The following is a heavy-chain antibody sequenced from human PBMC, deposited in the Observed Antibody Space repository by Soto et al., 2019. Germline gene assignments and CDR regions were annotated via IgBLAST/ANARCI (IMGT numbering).Heavy chain of an antibody. Sequence: GASVKVCCKASGYTFTSYDINWVRQATGQGLEWMGWMNPNSGNTGYAQKFQGRVTMARNTSISTAYMELSSLRSEDTAVYYCARAREYSSSSLRDYYSGMDVWGQGTTVTVSS. J-gene: IGHJ6*02. CDR1: GYTFTSYD. CDR3: ARAREYSSSSLRDYYSGMDV. D-gene: IGHD6-6*01. CDR2: MNPNSGNT. V-gene: IGHV1-8*01.